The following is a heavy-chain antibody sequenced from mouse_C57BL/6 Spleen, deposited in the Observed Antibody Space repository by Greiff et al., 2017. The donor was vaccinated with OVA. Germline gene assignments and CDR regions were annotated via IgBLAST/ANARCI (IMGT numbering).Heavy chain of an antibody. CDR1: GYTFTSYW. CDR3: ARGGLRMSYWYFDV. V-gene: IGHV1-55*01. D-gene: IGHD2-4*01. J-gene: IGHJ1*03. CDR2: IYPVSGST. Sequence: QVQLQQPGAELVKPGASVKMSCKASGYTFTSYWITWVKQRPGQGLEWIGDIYPVSGSTNYNEKFKSKATLTVDTSSSTAYMQLSSLTSEDSAVYYCARGGLRMSYWYFDVWGTGTTVTVSS.